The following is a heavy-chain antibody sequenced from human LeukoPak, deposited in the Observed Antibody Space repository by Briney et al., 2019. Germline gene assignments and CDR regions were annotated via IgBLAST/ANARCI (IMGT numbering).Heavy chain of an antibody. CDR3: ARDPVRGGFDY. D-gene: IGHD2-15*01. CDR1: GGSISSYY. Sequence: SETLSLTCTVSGGSISSYYWSWIRQPPGKGLEWIGYIYYSGSTNYNPSLKSRVTISVDTSKNQFSLKLSSVTAADTAVYYCARDPVRGGFDYWGQRTLVTVSS. CDR2: IYYSGST. J-gene: IGHJ4*02. V-gene: IGHV4-59*01.